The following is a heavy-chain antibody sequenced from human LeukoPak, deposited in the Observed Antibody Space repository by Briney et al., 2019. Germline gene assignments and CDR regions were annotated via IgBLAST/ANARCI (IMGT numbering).Heavy chain of an antibody. V-gene: IGHV4-59*01. J-gene: IGHJ4*02. CDR3: ATLGSFGY. CDR2: VYYSGTT. D-gene: IGHD2/OR15-2a*01. Sequence: PSETLSLTCSVSGVSINSYYWSWVRQPPGKGLEWLGYVYYSGTTTYNPSVKSRITISLDKSKNQVSLQLTFVTSADTAVYYCATLGSFGYWGQGTLVTVSS. CDR1: GVSINSYY.